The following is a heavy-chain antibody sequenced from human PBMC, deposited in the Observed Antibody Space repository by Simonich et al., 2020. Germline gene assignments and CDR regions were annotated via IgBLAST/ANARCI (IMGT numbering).Heavy chain of an antibody. V-gene: IGHV4-38-2*01. CDR1: GYSISSGYY. CDR2: IYHSGST. CDR3: ARVGYSNYYYYGMDV. Sequence: QVQLQESGPGLVKPSETLSLTCAVSGYSISSGYYWGWIRKPPGKGLEWIGSIYHSGSTNYHPSLKSRVTISVDTSKNHFSLKLSSVTAADTAVYYCARVGYSNYYYYGMDVWGQGTTVTVSS. J-gene: IGHJ6*02. D-gene: IGHD6-13*01.